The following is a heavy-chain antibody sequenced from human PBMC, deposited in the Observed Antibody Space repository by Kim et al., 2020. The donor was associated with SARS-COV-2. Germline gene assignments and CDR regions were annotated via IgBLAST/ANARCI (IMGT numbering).Heavy chain of an antibody. D-gene: IGHD5-12*01. V-gene: IGHV3-15*01. CDR2: IKSKTDGGTT. CDR3: NTGALLGWLQMGDFDF. CDR1: GFTFSNSW. J-gene: IGHJ4*02. Sequence: GGSLRLSCAASGFTFSNSWMSWVRQAPGKGLEWVGRIKSKTDGGTTAYAAPVKGRFTIARDDYKNTLYLQMNSLKTEDTAVYYCNTGALLGWLQMGDFDFWGQGTLVTVSS.